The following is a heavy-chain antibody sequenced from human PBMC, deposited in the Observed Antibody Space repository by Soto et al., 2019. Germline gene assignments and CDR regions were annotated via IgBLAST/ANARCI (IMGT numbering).Heavy chain of an antibody. CDR2: INYSGST. V-gene: IGHV4-31*03. Sequence: SETLSLTCTVSGGSISSGGYYWSWIRQHPGKGLEWIGYINYSGSTYYNPSLKSRVTISVDTSKNQFSLKLSSVTAADTAVYYCARGASGYDLFDYWGQGTLVTVSS. D-gene: IGHD5-12*01. J-gene: IGHJ4*02. CDR1: GGSISSGGYY. CDR3: ARGASGYDLFDY.